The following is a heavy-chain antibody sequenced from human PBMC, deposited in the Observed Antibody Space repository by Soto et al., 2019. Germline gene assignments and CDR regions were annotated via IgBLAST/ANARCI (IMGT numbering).Heavy chain of an antibody. Sequence: QVQLVESGGGVVQPGRSLRLSCAASGFTFSSYAMHWVRQAPGKGLEWVAVISYDGSNKYYADSVKGQFTISRDNSKNTLYLQMNSLSAEDTAVYYCATTGYSSGWATYWGQGTLVTVSS. J-gene: IGHJ4*02. CDR2: ISYDGSNK. CDR1: GFTFSSYA. D-gene: IGHD6-19*01. CDR3: ATTGYSSGWATY. V-gene: IGHV3-30-3*01.